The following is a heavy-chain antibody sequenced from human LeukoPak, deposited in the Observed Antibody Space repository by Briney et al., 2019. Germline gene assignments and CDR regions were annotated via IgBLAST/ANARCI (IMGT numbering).Heavy chain of an antibody. CDR3: AIEGFLKDFDF. V-gene: IGHV3-23*01. CDR1: GFTFSSYA. CDR2: ITFSGDA. D-gene: IGHD3-10*01. Sequence: GGSLRLSCAASGFTFSSYAMRWVRQAPGKGLEWVSSITFSGDAYYADSVKGRFTISRDNSQNTLYLQMNSLRAEDTAIYYCAIEGFLKDFDFWGQGTLVTVSS. J-gene: IGHJ4*02.